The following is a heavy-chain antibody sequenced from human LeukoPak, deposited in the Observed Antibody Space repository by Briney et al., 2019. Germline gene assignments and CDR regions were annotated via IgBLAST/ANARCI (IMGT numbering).Heavy chain of an antibody. J-gene: IGHJ4*02. CDR2: ISYDGSNK. CDR3: AKTGAPKRIAVAGSYYFDY. CDR1: GFTFSSYG. D-gene: IGHD6-19*01. V-gene: IGHV3-30*18. Sequence: GGSLRLSCAASGFTFSSYGMHWVRQAPGKGLEWVSVISYDGSNKYYADSVKGRFTISRDNSKNTLYLQMNSLRAEDKAVYYCAKTGAPKRIAVAGSYYFDYWGQGTLVTVSS.